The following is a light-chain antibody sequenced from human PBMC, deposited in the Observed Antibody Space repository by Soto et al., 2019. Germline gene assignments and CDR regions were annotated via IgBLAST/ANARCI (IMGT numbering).Light chain of an antibody. J-gene: IGKJ5*01. V-gene: IGKV1-39*01. Sequence: DIQLTQSPACLCASVGDRVTITCRASQSVSNYVNWFQHKPGRAPKLLIHTASTLRSGVPSRFSGSGSGTDFTLTISSLQREDFATYYCQQSYTIRYTLGQGTRLEIK. CDR2: TAS. CDR1: QSVSNY. CDR3: QQSYTIRYT.